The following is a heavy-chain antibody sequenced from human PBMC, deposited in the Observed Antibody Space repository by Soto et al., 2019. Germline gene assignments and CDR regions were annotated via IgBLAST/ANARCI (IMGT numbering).Heavy chain of an antibody. D-gene: IGHD5-12*01. CDR2: ISAYNGNT. CDR1: GYTFTSYG. V-gene: IGHV1-18*04. CDR3: ARALATNLYYYYYYGMDV. Sequence: QVQLVQSGAEVKKPGASVKVSCKASGYTFTSYGISWVRQAPGQGLEWMGWISAYNGNTNYAQKLQGRVTMTTDTSTSTAYMELRRLRSDDTAVYYCARALATNLYYYYYYGMDVWGQGTTVTVSS. J-gene: IGHJ6*02.